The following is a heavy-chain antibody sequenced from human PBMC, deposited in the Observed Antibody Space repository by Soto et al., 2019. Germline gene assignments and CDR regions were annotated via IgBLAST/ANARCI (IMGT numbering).Heavy chain of an antibody. Sequence: PSETLSLTCTVSGGSISSSSYYWGWIRQPPGKGLEWIGSIYYSGSTYYNPSLKSRVTISVDTSKNQFSLKLSSVTAADTAVYYCARRFLELPTLNWFDPWGQGTLVTVSS. D-gene: IGHD1-7*01. CDR2: IYYSGST. V-gene: IGHV4-39*01. CDR3: ARRFLELPTLNWFDP. CDR1: GGSISSSSYY. J-gene: IGHJ5*02.